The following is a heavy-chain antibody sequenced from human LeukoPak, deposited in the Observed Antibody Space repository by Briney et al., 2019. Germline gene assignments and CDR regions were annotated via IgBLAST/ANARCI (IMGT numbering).Heavy chain of an antibody. Sequence: PSETLSLTCTVSGGSISSSSYYWGWIRQPPGKGLEWIGNIYYSGSTYYNPSLESLVTMSLDTSKNQFSLKLSSVTAADTAVYYCARGGGYFDWLLRRNYFDYWGQGTLVTVSS. CDR1: GGSISSSSYY. CDR3: ARGGGYFDWLLRRNYFDY. J-gene: IGHJ4*02. CDR2: IYYSGST. D-gene: IGHD3-9*01. V-gene: IGHV4-39*07.